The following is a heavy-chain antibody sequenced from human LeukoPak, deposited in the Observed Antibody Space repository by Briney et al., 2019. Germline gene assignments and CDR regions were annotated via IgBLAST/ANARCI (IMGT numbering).Heavy chain of an antibody. V-gene: IGHV3-23*01. CDR2: ISGSGGST. CDR3: ARGVHYDILTGYYLN. D-gene: IGHD3-9*01. CDR1: GFTFSSYA. Sequence: GGSLRLSCAASGFTFSSYAMSWVRQAPGKGLEWVSAISGSGGSTYYADSVKGRFTISRDNSKNTLYLQMNSLRAEDTAVYYCARGVHYDILTGYYLNWGQGALVTVSS. J-gene: IGHJ4*02.